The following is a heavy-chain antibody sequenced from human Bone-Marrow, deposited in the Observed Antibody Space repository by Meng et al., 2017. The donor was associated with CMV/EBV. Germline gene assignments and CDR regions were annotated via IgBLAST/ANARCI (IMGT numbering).Heavy chain of an antibody. Sequence: VSVASSGSCGYSWSWIRQLSGKGLEWIGYIYYSGITYNSPSLKSRLSLSVDTSKNQFSLRLNSVTAADTAVYYCARLPAATAYFDHWGQGTLVTVSS. D-gene: IGHD2-2*01. CDR3: ARLPAATAYFDH. CDR1: VASSGSCGYS. J-gene: IGHJ4*02. V-gene: IGHV4-31*02. CDR2: IYYSGIT.